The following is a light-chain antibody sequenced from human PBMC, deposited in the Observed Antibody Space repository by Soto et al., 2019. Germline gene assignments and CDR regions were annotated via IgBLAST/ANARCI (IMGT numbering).Light chain of an antibody. V-gene: IGLV2-14*03. CDR3: TSYTTSRSYV. CDR1: SSDIGAYDY. J-gene: IGLJ1*01. Sequence: QSALTQPASLSGSPGQSIAISCTGTSSDIGAYDYVSWYQQHPGKAPTLIIYDVNSRPSGVSNRFSGSKSGNAASLTISGLQAEDEADYFCTSYTTSRSYVFGTGTKLTVL. CDR2: DVN.